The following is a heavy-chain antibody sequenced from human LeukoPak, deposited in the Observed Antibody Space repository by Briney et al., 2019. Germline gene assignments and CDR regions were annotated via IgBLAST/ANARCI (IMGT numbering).Heavy chain of an antibody. CDR2: ISTTSSYI. D-gene: IGHD1-26*01. V-gene: IGHV3-21*01. Sequence: PGGSLRLSCAASGFTFSNHDMNWVRQAPGKGLEWVSSISTTSSYIYYADSVKGRFTISRDSAKNSLHLQMNSLRAEDTAVYYCARHDSGSFSDAFDIWGQGTMVTVSS. CDR3: ARHDSGSFSDAFDI. CDR1: GFTFSNHD. J-gene: IGHJ3*02.